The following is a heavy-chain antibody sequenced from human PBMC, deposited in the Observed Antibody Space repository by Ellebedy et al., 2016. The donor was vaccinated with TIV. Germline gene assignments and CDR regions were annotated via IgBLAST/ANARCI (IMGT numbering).Heavy chain of an antibody. D-gene: IGHD6-19*01. CDR3: ARQPQEWLVGPMYFDY. CDR1: GGPISSSSYY. Sequence: MPSETLSLTCTVSGGPISSSSYYWGCTRQPPGKGLERIGSIYYVGITYYNPSLKSRVTISVDTSKNQVSLKLSAVTAADTAVYYCARQPQEWLVGPMYFDYWGQGTLVTVSS. CDR2: IYYVGIT. J-gene: IGHJ4*02. V-gene: IGHV4-39*01.